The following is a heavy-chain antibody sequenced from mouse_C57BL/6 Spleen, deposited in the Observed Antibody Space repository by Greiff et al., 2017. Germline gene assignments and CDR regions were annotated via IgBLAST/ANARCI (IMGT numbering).Heavy chain of an antibody. J-gene: IGHJ1*03. V-gene: IGHV6-3*01. CDR2: IRLKSDNYAT. CDR1: GFTFSNYW. D-gene: IGHD2-10*01. CDR3: TGAYSYWYFDV. Sequence: DVKLQESGGGLVQPGGSMKLSCVASGFTFSNYWMNWVRQSPEKGLEWVAQIRLKSDNYATHYAESVKGRFTISRDDSKSSVYLQMNNLSAEDTGIYYCTGAYSYWYFDVWGTGTTVTVSS.